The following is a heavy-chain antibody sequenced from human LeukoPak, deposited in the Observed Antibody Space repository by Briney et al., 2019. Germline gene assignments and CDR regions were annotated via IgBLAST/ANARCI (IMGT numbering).Heavy chain of an antibody. CDR1: GGTFSSYA. CDR3: ARGPAGPPYYFDY. Sequence: ASVKVSCKASGGTFSSYAISWVRQAPGQGLEWMGGIIPIFGTANYAQKFQGRVTITADKSTSTAYMELSSLRSEDTAVYYCARGPAGPPYYFDYWGQGTPVTVSS. CDR2: IIPIFGTA. D-gene: IGHD3-10*01. J-gene: IGHJ4*02. V-gene: IGHV1-69*06.